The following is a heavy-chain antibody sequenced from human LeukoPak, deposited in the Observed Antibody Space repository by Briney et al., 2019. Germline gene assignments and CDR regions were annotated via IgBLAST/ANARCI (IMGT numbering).Heavy chain of an antibody. CDR3: ARGGGDGYNYFDAFDI. CDR2: INPNSGGT. D-gene: IGHD5-24*01. Sequence: ASVKVSCKASGYTFTGYYMHWVRQAPGQGLEWMGLINPNSGGTNYAQKFQGRVTMTRDTSISTAYMELSRLRSDDTAVYYCARGGGDGYNYFDAFDIWGQGTMVTVSS. CDR1: GYTFTGYY. V-gene: IGHV1-2*02. J-gene: IGHJ3*02.